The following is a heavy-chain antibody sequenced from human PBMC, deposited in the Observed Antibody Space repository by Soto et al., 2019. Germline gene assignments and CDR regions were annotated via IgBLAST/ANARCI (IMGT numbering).Heavy chain of an antibody. Sequence: GGSLRLSCAASGFTFSSYGMSWVRQAPGKGLEWVSAISGSGGSTYYADSVKGRFAISRDNSKNTLYLQMNSLRAEDTAVYYCAKVPEMATTRFDYWGQGTLVTVSS. CDR3: AKVPEMATTRFDY. V-gene: IGHV3-23*01. J-gene: IGHJ4*02. D-gene: IGHD5-12*01. CDR2: ISGSGGST. CDR1: GFTFSSYG.